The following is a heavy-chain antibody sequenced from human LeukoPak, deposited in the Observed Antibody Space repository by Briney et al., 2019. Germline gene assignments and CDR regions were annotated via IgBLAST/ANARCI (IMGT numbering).Heavy chain of an antibody. CDR3: AKDLGTMVRGADY. CDR1: GFTFSSCW. D-gene: IGHD3-10*01. J-gene: IGHJ4*02. V-gene: IGHV3-7*01. Sequence: GGPLRLSCAASGFTFSSCWMSWVRQAPGKGLEWVANIKQDGSEKYYVDSVKGRFTISRDNSKNTLYLQMNSLRAEDTAVYYCAKDLGTMVRGADYWGQGTLVTVSS. CDR2: IKQDGSEK.